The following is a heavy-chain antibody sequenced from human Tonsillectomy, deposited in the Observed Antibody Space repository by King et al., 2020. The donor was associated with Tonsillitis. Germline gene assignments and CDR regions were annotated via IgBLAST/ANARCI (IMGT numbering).Heavy chain of an antibody. J-gene: IGHJ6*02. CDR2: IIPIFGRA. Sequence: QLVQSGAEVKKPGSSVKVSCKVSGGTFTTYAINWVRQAPGQGLEWMGDIIPIFGRANYAQKFQGRVTITADESTSTPYMELNRLRSEDTAVYYCARDLDGMDFWGQGTTVTVSS. V-gene: IGHV1-69*12. CDR1: GGTFTTYA. CDR3: ARDLDGMDF.